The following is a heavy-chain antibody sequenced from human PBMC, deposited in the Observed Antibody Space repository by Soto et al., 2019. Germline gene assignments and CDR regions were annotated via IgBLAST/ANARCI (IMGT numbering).Heavy chain of an antibody. CDR3: ARETEYYDFWSGYYYYYGMDV. CDR1: GFTFSSYG. J-gene: IGHJ6*02. Sequence: GGSLRLSCAASGFTFSSYGMHWVRQAPGKGLEWVAVIWYDGSNKYYADSVKGRFTISRDNSKNTLYLQMNSLRAEDTAVYYCARETEYYDFWSGYYYYYGMDVWGQGTTVTVSS. V-gene: IGHV3-33*01. D-gene: IGHD3-3*01. CDR2: IWYDGSNK.